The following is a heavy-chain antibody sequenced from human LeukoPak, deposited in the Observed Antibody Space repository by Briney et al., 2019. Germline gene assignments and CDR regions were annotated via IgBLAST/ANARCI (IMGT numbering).Heavy chain of an antibody. D-gene: IGHD5-12*01. J-gene: IGHJ4*02. CDR2: LSGSGGGT. Sequence: TGGSLRLSCAASGFTFNNYVMTWVRQAPGKGLEWVSALSGSGGGTYYADSVKGRFAISRDNSKNTLYLQMNSLRAEDTAVYYCARGPSGYHNTGGQGTLVTVSS. CDR1: GFTFNNYV. CDR3: ARGPSGYHNT. V-gene: IGHV3-23*01.